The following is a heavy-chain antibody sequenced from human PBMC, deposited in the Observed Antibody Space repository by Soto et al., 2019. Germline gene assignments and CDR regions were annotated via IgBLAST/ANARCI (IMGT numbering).Heavy chain of an antibody. V-gene: IGHV2-5*02. Sequence: QITLKESGPTLVKPTQTLTLTCTFSGFSLNTYVVGVGWIRQPPGKPLEWLALIYWDDDKRYSPSLKSRLTITKDTSKNQVVLTMTNMDPVDTVTYYCARALGSWGAYYFDYWGQGTLVTVSS. D-gene: IGHD3-16*01. CDR1: GFSLNTYVVG. CDR3: ARALGSWGAYYFDY. CDR2: IYWDDDK. J-gene: IGHJ4*02.